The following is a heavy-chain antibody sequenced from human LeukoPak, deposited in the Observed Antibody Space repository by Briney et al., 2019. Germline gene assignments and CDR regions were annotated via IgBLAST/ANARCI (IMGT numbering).Heavy chain of an antibody. CDR1: GGSISSGSYY. J-gene: IGHJ6*03. CDR3: ARGARVRVYYYMDV. V-gene: IGHV4-61*02. CDR2: IYTSGST. Sequence: SETLSLTCTVSGGSISSGSYYWSWIRQPAGKGLEWIGRIYTSGSTNYNPSLKSRVTISVDTSKNQFSLKLSSVTAADTAVYYCARGARVRVYYYMDVWGKGTTVTVSS.